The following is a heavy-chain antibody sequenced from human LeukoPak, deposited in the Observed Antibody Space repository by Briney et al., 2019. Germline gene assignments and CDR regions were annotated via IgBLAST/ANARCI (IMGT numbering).Heavy chain of an antibody. V-gene: IGHV3-7*01. Sequence: GGSLRLSCAASGFTFSSYSMNWVCQAPGKGLEWVANIKQDGSEKYYVDSVKGRFTISRDNAKNSLYLQMNSLRAEDTAVYYCARVVVGAINWFDPWGQGTLVTVSS. CDR1: GFTFSSYS. D-gene: IGHD1-26*01. J-gene: IGHJ5*02. CDR2: IKQDGSEK. CDR3: ARVVVGAINWFDP.